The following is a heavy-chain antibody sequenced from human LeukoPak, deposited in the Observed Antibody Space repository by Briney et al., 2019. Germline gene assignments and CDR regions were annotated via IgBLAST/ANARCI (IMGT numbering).Heavy chain of an antibody. J-gene: IGHJ4*02. V-gene: IGHV1-69*05. D-gene: IGHD3-22*01. CDR2: IIPIFGTA. Sequence: ASVKVSCKASGGTFSSYAISWVRQAPGQGLEWMGGIIPIFGTANYAQKFQGRVTITTDESTSTAYMELSSLRSEDTAVYYCAREKGYYDSSGYSPHYFDYWGQGTLVTVSS. CDR1: GGTFSSYA. CDR3: AREKGYYDSSGYSPHYFDY.